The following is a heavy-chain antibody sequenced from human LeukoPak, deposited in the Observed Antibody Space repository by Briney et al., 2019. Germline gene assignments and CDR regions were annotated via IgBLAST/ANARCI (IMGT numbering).Heavy chain of an antibody. V-gene: IGHV3-23*01. Sequence: GGSLRLSCAASGFTFSSYAMGWVRQAPGKGLEWVSAISGSGGSTYYADSVKGRFTISRDNSKNTLYLQMNSLRAEDTAVYYCAKERYCSGGSCPTWFDYWGQGTLVTVSS. CDR1: GFTFSSYA. CDR2: ISGSGGST. D-gene: IGHD2-15*01. J-gene: IGHJ4*02. CDR3: AKERYCSGGSCPTWFDY.